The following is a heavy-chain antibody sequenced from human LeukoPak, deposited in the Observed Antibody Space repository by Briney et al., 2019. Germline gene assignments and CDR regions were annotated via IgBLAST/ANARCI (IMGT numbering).Heavy chain of an antibody. D-gene: IGHD3-10*01. V-gene: IGHV3-49*04. J-gene: IGHJ4*02. Sequence: GGSLRLSCITSGFNFGDYGMSWVRQAPGKGLEWVSFIRSKAYGGTPEYAASVKGSFTISRDDSKSIAYLQMDSLKTEDTALYYCARRGTWSGSIALDYWGQGALVTVSS. CDR1: GFNFGDYG. CDR2: IRSKAYGGTP. CDR3: ARRGTWSGSIALDY.